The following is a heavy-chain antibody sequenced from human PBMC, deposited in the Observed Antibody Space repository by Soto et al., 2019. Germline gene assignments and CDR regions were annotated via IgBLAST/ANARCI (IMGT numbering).Heavy chain of an antibody. J-gene: IGHJ4*02. D-gene: IGHD5-12*01. Sequence: QITLKESGPTLVKPTQTLTLTCTFSGFSLTTSGEGVGWIRQPPGKALEWLALIYWDDDKYYGPSLKSRLTITTGTSENQVVLTMTNMDPVDAGTYYCAHRGGFEFDYWGRGTLVTVSS. CDR2: IYWDDDK. V-gene: IGHV2-5*05. CDR1: GFSLTTSGEG. CDR3: AHRGGFEFDY.